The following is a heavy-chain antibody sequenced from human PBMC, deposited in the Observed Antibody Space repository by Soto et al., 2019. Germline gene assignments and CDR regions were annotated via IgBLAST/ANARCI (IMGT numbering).Heavy chain of an antibody. Sequence: QVQLVQSGAEVKKPGSSVKVSCKASGGTFSSYTISWLRQAPGQGLEWMGRIIPVLGLPNYAQKFQGRVTITAEKSTSTAYLELSSLRSEDTAVYYCARDRCSSTTCARSYWYFDLWGRGTLVTVT. D-gene: IGHD2-2*01. CDR1: GGTFSSYT. CDR2: IIPVLGLP. V-gene: IGHV1-69*08. J-gene: IGHJ2*01. CDR3: ARDRCSSTTCARSYWYFDL.